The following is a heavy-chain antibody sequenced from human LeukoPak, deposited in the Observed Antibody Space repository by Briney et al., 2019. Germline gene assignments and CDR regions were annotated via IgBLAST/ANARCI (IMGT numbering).Heavy chain of an antibody. CDR3: ATPGGRDGYNWYWFDP. CDR1: GFTFDDYG. D-gene: IGHD5-24*01. V-gene: IGHV3-20*04. J-gene: IGHJ5*02. Sequence: PGGSLRLSCAASGFTFDDYGMSWVRQAPGKGLEWVSGINWNGGSTGYADSVKGRFTISRDNAKNSLYLQMNSLRAEDTAVYYCATPGGRDGYNWYWFDPWGQGTLVTVSS. CDR2: INWNGGST.